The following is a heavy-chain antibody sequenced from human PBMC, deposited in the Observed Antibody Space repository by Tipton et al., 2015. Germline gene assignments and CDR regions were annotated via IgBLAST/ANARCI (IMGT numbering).Heavy chain of an antibody. Sequence: SLRLSCVASGFSLNDYSMNWVRQAPGKGLEWVSGISWNSSIIGYADSVKGRFTISRDNAKNSLYLQMNSLRAEDTALYYCAKEGGYCSSTSCYIDDWGQGTLVTVSS. CDR3: AKEGGYCSSTSCYIDD. CDR1: GFSLNDYS. CDR2: ISWNSSII. D-gene: IGHD2-2*01. J-gene: IGHJ4*02. V-gene: IGHV3-9*01.